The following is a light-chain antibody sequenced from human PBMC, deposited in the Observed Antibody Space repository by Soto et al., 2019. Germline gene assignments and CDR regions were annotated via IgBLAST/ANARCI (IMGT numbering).Light chain of an antibody. CDR1: SSDVGGYNS. CDR2: EVA. J-gene: IGLJ1*01. V-gene: IGLV2-14*01. CDR3: SSYTSRSSLV. Sequence: QSVLTQPASVSGSPGQSITISSTGTSSDVGGYNSVSWYQQHPGKAPKLMIYEVANPPXGVSNRFSGSKSGNTASLTXSGXXAEDEADYYCSSYTSRSSLVFGTGTKVTVL.